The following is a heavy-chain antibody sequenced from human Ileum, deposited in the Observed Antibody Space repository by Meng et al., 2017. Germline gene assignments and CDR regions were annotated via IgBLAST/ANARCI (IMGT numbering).Heavy chain of an antibody. J-gene: IGHJ4*02. V-gene: IGHV3-15*01. D-gene: IGHD3-16*01. CDR3: TTFYAGY. CDR2: IQSKADGGTT. Sequence: VEWGGSGRGFVKPGGSFRLSWAGSGFTFSERWVAWVRQAPGKGLESVGHIQSKADGGTTDYAAPVKGRFTISRDDSKSTLYLQMNSLKTEDTAVYYCTTFYAGYWGQGTLVTVSS. CDR1: GFTFSERW.